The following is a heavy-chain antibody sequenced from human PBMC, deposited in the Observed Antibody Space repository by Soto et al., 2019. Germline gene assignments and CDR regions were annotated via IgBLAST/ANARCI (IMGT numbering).Heavy chain of an antibody. CDR1: GYSFTSYW. CDR3: ARHDVGAHLFDY. J-gene: IGHJ4*02. Sequence: PGESLKISCKGSGYSFTSYWISWVRQMPGKGLEWMGRIDPSDSYTNYSPSFQGHVTISADKSISTAYLQWSSLKAPDTAMYYCARHDVGAHLFDYWGQGTLVTVSS. CDR2: IDPSDSYT. V-gene: IGHV5-10-1*01. D-gene: IGHD1-26*01.